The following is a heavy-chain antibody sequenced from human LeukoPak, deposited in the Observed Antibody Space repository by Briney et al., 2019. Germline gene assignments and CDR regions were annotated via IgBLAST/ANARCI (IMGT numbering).Heavy chain of an antibody. J-gene: IGHJ3*02. CDR1: GFTFSNSD. CDR2: IGVGGDT. V-gene: IGHV3-13*01. D-gene: IGHD1-20*01. CDR3: ARETNSNDFALEI. Sequence: GGSLRLSCATSGFTFSNSDFHWVRHATGKGLEWVSAIGVGGDTYYGGSVKGRFTIFRENVKNSLFLQMNGLRADDTGVYFCARETNSNDFALEIWGQGTMVTVSS.